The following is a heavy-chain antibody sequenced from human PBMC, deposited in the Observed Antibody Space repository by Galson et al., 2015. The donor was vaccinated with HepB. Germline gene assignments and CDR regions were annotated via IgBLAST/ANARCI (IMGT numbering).Heavy chain of an antibody. CDR3: ARVASTSSSSGRNYYYYYYMDV. Sequence: SVKVSCKASGYTFTSYDINWVRQATGQGLEWMGWMNPNSGNTGYAQKFQGRVTMTRNTSISTAYMELSSLRSEDTAVYYCARVASTSSSSGRNYYYYYYMDVWGKGTTVTVSS. J-gene: IGHJ6*03. D-gene: IGHD6-6*01. V-gene: IGHV1-8*01. CDR1: GYTFTSYD. CDR2: MNPNSGNT.